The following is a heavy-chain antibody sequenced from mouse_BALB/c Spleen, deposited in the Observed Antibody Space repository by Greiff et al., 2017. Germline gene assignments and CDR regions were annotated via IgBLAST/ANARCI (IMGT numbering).Heavy chain of an antibody. D-gene: IGHD2-4*01. Sequence: QVQLQQSGAELVRPGASVTLSCKASGYTFTDYEMHWVKQKPVHGLEWIGAIDPETGGTAYNQKFKGKATLTADKSSSTAYMELRSLTSEDSAVYYCTPMITTGAWFAYWGQGTLVTVSA. V-gene: IGHV1-15*01. CDR1: GYTFTDYE. J-gene: IGHJ3*01. CDR3: TPMITTGAWFAY. CDR2: IDPETGGT.